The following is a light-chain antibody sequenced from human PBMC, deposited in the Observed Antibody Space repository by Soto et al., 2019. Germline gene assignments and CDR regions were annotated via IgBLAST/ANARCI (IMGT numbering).Light chain of an antibody. CDR3: PSPTPGSLYV. Sequence: QSALTQPASVSGSPGQSITISCTGTSSDVGGYNYVSWYQQYPGRVPKLLIYKVSDRPSGISNRFSVSKSGNTASLTISGLQAEDEADYFCPSPTPGSLYVFGSGTKLTVL. V-gene: IGLV2-14*01. CDR1: SSDVGGYNY. CDR2: KVS. J-gene: IGLJ1*01.